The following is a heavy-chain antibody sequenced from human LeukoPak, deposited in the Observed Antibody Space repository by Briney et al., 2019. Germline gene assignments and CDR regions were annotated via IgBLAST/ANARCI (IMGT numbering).Heavy chain of an antibody. CDR1: GYTLTELS. CDR2: FDPGDGET. Sequence: ASVKVSCKVSGYTLTELSMHWVRQAPGKGLEWMGGFDPGDGETIYAQKFQGRVTMTEDTSTDTAYMELSSLRSEDTAVYYCATAPLDYYGSGSYYKPHGMDVWGKGTTVTVSS. V-gene: IGHV1-24*01. CDR3: ATAPLDYYGSGSYYKPHGMDV. J-gene: IGHJ6*04. D-gene: IGHD3-10*01.